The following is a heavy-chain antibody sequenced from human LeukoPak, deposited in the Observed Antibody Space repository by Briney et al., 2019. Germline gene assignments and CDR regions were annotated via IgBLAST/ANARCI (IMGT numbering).Heavy chain of an antibody. CDR3: ARGDCSSTSCYSPYWYFDL. J-gene: IGHJ2*01. CDR1: GGSISSYY. Sequence: PSETLSLTCTVSGGSISSYYWSWIRQPPGKGLEWIGYIYYSGRTNYNPSLKSRVTISVDTSKNQFSLKLSSVTAADTAVYYCARGDCSSTSCYSPYWYFDLWGRGTLVTVSS. CDR2: IYYSGRT. V-gene: IGHV4-59*01. D-gene: IGHD2-2*01.